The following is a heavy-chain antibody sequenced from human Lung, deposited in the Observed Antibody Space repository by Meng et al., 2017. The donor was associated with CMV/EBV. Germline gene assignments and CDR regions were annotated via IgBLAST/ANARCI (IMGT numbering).Heavy chain of an antibody. Sequence: GGSLRLSCAASGFAFSGYTMNWVRQAPGKGLEWVSSISSSSSYIYYADSVKGRFTISRDNAENSLSLLMNSLRVEDTAVYYCARVFGRPPGDYWGQGARVTGAS. D-gene: IGHD3-3*01. J-gene: IGHJ4*02. CDR1: GFAFSGYT. CDR3: ARVFGRPPGDY. V-gene: IGHV3-21*06. CDR2: ISSSSSYI.